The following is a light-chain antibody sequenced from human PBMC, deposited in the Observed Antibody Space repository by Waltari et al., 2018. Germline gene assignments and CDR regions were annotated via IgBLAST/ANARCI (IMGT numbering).Light chain of an antibody. CDR2: AVS. CDR1: HNECGNYNL. V-gene: IGLV2-23*02. CDR3: CSYAGRTTWV. J-gene: IGLJ3*02. Sequence: APTQPALVAWVPGTFSPHPCTCTHNECGNYNLVSWYQQHPGRAPKLIIYAVSERPSGVSNRFSGSKSANTASLTVSGLQAEDEADYYCCSYAGRTTWVFGGGTNLTVL.